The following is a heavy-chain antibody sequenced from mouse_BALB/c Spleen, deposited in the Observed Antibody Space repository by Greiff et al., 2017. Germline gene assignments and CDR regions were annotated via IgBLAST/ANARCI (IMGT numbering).Heavy chain of an antibody. Sequence: DVMLVESGGGLVKPGGSLKLSCAASGFTFSSYAMSWVRQTPEKRLEWVASISSGGSTYYPDSVKGRFTISRDNARNILYLQMSSLRSEDTAMYYCAGAYRYDDAMDYWGQGTSVTVSS. CDR2: ISSGGST. D-gene: IGHD2-14*01. J-gene: IGHJ4*01. V-gene: IGHV5-6-5*01. CDR3: AGAYRYDDAMDY. CDR1: GFTFSSYA.